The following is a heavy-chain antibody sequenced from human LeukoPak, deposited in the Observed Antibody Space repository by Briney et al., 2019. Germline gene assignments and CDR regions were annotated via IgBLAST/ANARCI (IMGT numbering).Heavy chain of an antibody. CDR3: ARLLWFGELDWFDP. CDR2: IYSSGST. Sequence: SETLSLTCSVSGGSISSYYWSWIRQPPGKGLEWIGYIYSSGSTNYNSSLKSRVTISVDTSKNQFSLKLSSVTAADTAVYYCARLLWFGELDWFDPWGQGTLVTVSS. J-gene: IGHJ5*02. CDR1: GGSISSYY. D-gene: IGHD3-10*01. V-gene: IGHV4-59*12.